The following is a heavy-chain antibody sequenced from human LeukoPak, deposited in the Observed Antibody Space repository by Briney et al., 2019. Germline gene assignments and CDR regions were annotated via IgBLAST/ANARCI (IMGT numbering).Heavy chain of an antibody. CDR1: GGSFSGYY. V-gene: IGHV4-34*01. CDR2: INHSGST. Sequence: SETLSLTCAVYGGSFSGYYWSWIRQPPGKGLEWIGEINHSGSTNYNPSLKSRVTISVDTSKNQFSLKLSSVTAADTAVHYCARGLRGYRAFDIWGQGTMVTVSS. CDR3: ARGLRGYRAFDI. D-gene: IGHD3-22*01. J-gene: IGHJ3*02.